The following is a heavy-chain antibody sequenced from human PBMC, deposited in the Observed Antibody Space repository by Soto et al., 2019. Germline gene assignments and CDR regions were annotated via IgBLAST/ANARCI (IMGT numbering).Heavy chain of an antibody. J-gene: IGHJ4*02. V-gene: IGHV2-5*02. D-gene: IGHD3-9*01. CDR2: IYWDDDK. Sequence: SGPTLVNPTQTLTLTCTFSGFSLSTSGVGVGWIRQPPGKALEWLALIYWDDDKRYSPSLKSRLTITKDTSKNQVVLTMTNMDPVDTATYYCAHSPSSWVGGAYYDIFTRYYFQYWGQGTLVTVSS. CDR3: AHSPSSWVGGAYYDIFTRYYFQY. CDR1: GFSLSTSGVG.